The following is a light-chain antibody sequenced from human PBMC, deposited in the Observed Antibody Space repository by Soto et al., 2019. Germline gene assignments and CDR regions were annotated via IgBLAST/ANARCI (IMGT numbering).Light chain of an antibody. CDR1: SSDVGGYNY. CDR3: CSYTNTATYV. V-gene: IGLV2-14*01. CDR2: EVN. Sequence: QSALTQPASVSGSPGQSITISCTGTSSDVGGYNYVSWYQQHPGKAPKLMIYEVNDRPSGVSERFSGSKSGNTASLTISDLQADDEADYYCCSYTNTATYVFGTGTKVTVL. J-gene: IGLJ1*01.